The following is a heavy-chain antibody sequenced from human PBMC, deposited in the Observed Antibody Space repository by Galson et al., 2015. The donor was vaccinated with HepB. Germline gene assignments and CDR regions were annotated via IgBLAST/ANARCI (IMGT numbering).Heavy chain of an antibody. CDR1: GFTFSDHY. V-gene: IGHV3-11*06. Sequence: SLRLSCAASGFTFSDHYMSWIRQAPGKGLEWVSYISSSSTYTKYADSVKGRFTISRDNAKNSLYLQMNSLRAEDTAVYYCARDRDNFYHSSGHYLLDYWGRGTLVTVSS. D-gene: IGHD3-22*01. J-gene: IGHJ4*02. CDR3: ARDRDNFYHSSGHYLLDY. CDR2: ISSSSTYT.